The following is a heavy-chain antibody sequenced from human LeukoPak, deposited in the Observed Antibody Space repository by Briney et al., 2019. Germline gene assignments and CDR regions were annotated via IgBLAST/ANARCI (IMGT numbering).Heavy chain of an antibody. CDR3: AREYRMGSPYNGPLDP. CDR2: IWYDGSTE. CDR1: GFTFRSYG. V-gene: IGHV3-33*01. Sequence: PGGSLRLSCAASGFTFRSYGMHWVRQAPGKGLELVAFIWYDGSTEWYADSVKGRFTISRDNSKNTLYLQMNSLRVEDTAVYYCAREYRMGSPYNGPLDPWGQGTLVIASS. D-gene: IGHD3-10*01. J-gene: IGHJ5*02.